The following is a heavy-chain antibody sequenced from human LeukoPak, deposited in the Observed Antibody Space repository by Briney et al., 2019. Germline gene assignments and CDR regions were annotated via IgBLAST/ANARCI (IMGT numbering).Heavy chain of an antibody. CDR2: IYYSGST. CDR1: GGSIGSGDYY. CDR3: ARAVEITMIVAVSHFDY. V-gene: IGHV4-30-4*01. Sequence: PSETLSLTCTVSGGSIGSGDYYWSWIRQPPGKGLEWIGYIYYSGSTYYNPSLKSRVTISVDTSKNQFSLKLSSVTAADTAVYYCARAVEITMIVAVSHFDYWGQGTLVTVSS. D-gene: IGHD3-22*01. J-gene: IGHJ4*02.